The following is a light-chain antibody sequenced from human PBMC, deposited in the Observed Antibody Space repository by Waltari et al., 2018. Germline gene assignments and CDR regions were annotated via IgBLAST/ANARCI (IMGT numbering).Light chain of an antibody. V-gene: IGKV3-15*01. J-gene: IGKJ1*01. CDR1: QSVSSN. Sequence: EIVMTQAPSTLSVSPGERATLPCRAGQSVSSNLSWYQQKPGQAPRLLIHGASTSATGIPARFSCSGSGTEFTLTISSLQSEDFAVYYCKQYNNWSPWAFGQGTKVEIK. CDR3: KQYNNWSPWA. CDR2: GAS.